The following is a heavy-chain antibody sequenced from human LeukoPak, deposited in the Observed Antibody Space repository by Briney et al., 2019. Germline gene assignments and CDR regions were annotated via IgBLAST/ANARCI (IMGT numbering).Heavy chain of an antibody. J-gene: IGHJ3*02. D-gene: IGHD1-26*01. CDR2: MYYSGST. V-gene: IGHV4-59*01. CDR3: ARDKGAIDAFDI. CDR1: GGSISSYH. Sequence: PSETLSLTCTVSGGSISSYHWSWIRQPPGKGLEWIGDMYYSGSTNYNPSLKSRVTISVDTSKNQFSLKLSSVTAADTAVYYCARDKGAIDAFDIWGQGTMVTVSS.